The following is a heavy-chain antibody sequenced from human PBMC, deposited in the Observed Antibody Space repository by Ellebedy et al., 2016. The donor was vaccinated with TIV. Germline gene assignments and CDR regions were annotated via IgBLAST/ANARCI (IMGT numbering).Heavy chain of an antibody. D-gene: IGHD3-10*01. V-gene: IGHV4-59*08. CDR3: ARFFESGSTGDY. CDR1: GDSMSSYF. CDR2: FYNSVNT. J-gene: IGHJ4*02. Sequence: MPSETLSLTCSVSGDSMSSYFWSLIRQPPGKGLEWIGYFYNSVNTIYNPSLKSRVSMSVDTSKNQVSLKLRSVTAEDTAVYYCARFFESGSTGDYWGQGTLVTVSS.